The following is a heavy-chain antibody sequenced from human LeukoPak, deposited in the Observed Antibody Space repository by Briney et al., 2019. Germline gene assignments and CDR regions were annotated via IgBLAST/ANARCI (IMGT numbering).Heavy chain of an antibody. CDR3: ALFPDYDFWSGPHAFDI. Sequence: PSQTLSLTCTVSGGSISSGSYYWSWIRQPAGKGLEWIGRIYTSGSTNYNPSLKSRVTISVDTSKNQFSLKLSSVTAADTAVYYCALFPDYDFWSGPHAFDIWGQGTMVTVSS. J-gene: IGHJ3*02. D-gene: IGHD3-3*01. CDR1: GGSISSGSYY. V-gene: IGHV4-61*02. CDR2: IYTSGST.